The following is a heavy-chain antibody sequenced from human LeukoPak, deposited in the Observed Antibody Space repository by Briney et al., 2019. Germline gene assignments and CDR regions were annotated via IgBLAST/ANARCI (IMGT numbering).Heavy chain of an antibody. CDR1: GYTFTSYY. Sequence: GASVKVSCKASGYTFTSYYMHWVRQAPGQGLEWMGIINPSGGSTSYAQKFQGRVTMTRDTSTSTVYMELSSLRSEDTAVYYCARDRTYYDSSGYYLAFDIWGQGTMVTVSS. V-gene: IGHV1-46*01. D-gene: IGHD3-22*01. J-gene: IGHJ3*02. CDR3: ARDRTYYDSSGYYLAFDI. CDR2: INPSGGST.